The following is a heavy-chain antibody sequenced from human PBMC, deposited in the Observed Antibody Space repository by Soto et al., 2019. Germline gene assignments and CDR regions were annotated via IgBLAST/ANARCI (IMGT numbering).Heavy chain of an antibody. CDR3: ARDILRFLEWLLPYSYGMDV. CDR1: GFTFSSYA. Sequence: GGSLRLSCAASGFTFSSYAMHWVRQAPGKGLEWVAVISYDGSNKYYADSVKGRFTISRDNSKNTLYLQMNSLRAEDTAVYYCARDILRFLEWLLPYSYGMDVWGQGTMVTVSS. J-gene: IGHJ6*02. D-gene: IGHD3-3*01. V-gene: IGHV3-30-3*01. CDR2: ISYDGSNK.